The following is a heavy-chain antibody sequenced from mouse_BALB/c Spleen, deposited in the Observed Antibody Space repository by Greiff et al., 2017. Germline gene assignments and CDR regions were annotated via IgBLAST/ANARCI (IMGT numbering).Heavy chain of an antibody. V-gene: IGHV1-54*01. CDR3: VIWDAEGFEY. J-gene: IGHJ2*01. CDR2: INPGSGGT. CDR1: GYAFTNYL. Sequence: QVQLQQSGAELVRPGTSVKVSCKASGYAFTNYLIEWVKQRPGQGLERIGVINPGSGGTNYNEKFKGKATLTADKSSSTAYMQLSSLTSDDSAVYFCVIWDAEGFEYWGQGTTLTVSS. D-gene: IGHD4-1*01.